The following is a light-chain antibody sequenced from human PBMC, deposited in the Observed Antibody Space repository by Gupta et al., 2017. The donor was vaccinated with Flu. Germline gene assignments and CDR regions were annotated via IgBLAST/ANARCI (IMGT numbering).Light chain of an antibody. CDR1: QSLLYRSDIKNY. CDR2: WAS. J-gene: IGKJ2*03. V-gene: IGKV4-1*01. CDR3: QQDYCHLLSS. Sequence: DIEMTQSPDSLAVSLGERATINCKSSQSLLYRSDIKNYLAWYQQKPGQPPKLLIYWASSRQDGVSDRFRGSGSGKDLSLTISSRQEEDVAGYFFQQDYCHLLSSFGQGTKLEI.